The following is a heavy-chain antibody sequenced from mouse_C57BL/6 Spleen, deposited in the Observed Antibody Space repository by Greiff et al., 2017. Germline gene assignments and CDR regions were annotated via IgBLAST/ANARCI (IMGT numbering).Heavy chain of an antibody. CDR1: GFNIKDDY. V-gene: IGHV14-4*01. CDR3: TYGSSYESAMDY. D-gene: IGHD1-1*01. Sequence: DVQLQESGAELVRPGASVKLSCTASGFNIKDDYMHWVKQRPEQGLEWIGWIDPENGDTEYASKFQGKATITADTSSNTAYLQLSSLTSEDTAVYYCTYGSSYESAMDYWGQGTSVTVSS. CDR2: IDPENGDT. J-gene: IGHJ4*01.